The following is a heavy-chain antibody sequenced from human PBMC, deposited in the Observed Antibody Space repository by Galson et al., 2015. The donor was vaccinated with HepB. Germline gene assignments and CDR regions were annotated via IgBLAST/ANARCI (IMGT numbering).Heavy chain of an antibody. CDR2: ISSSSSYI. CDR1: GFTFSSYS. CDR3: ARDRNMYGMDV. D-gene: IGHD1-14*01. Sequence: SLRLSCAASGFTFSSYSMNWVRQAPGKGLEWVSSISSSSSYIYYADSVKGRFTISRDNAKNSLYLQMNSLRAEDTAVYYCARDRNMYGMDVWGQGTTVTVSS. V-gene: IGHV3-21*01. J-gene: IGHJ6*02.